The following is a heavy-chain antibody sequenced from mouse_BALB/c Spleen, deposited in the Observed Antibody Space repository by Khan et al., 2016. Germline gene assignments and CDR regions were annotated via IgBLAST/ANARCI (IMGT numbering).Heavy chain of an antibody. CDR3: ASYVGSTCVRGMDY. CDR2: ISHSGST. D-gene: IGHD1-1*01. J-gene: IGHJ4*01. CDR1: GYSITSGY. V-gene: IGHV3-8*02. Sequence: EVQLLESGPSLVKPSQSLSLTCSVTGYSITSGYWNWIRKFPGNNLEYMGYISHSGSTYYNPPPKSRISTTRDTSKNQSVLQLNSVTTEDTATYYCASYVGSTCVRGMDYWGQGTSVTVSS.